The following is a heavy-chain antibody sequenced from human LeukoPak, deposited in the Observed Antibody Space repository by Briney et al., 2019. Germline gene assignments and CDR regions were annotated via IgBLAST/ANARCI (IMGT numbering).Heavy chain of an antibody. D-gene: IGHD3-10*01. CDR3: ERFAGEDY. J-gene: IGHJ4*02. CDR1: GFTFSSYS. CDR2: ISSSGSSI. V-gene: IGHV3-48*02. Sequence: GGSLRLSCAASGFTFSSYSMNWVRQAPGKGLEWVPYISSSGSSIYYADSVKGRFTISRDNAKNSLYLQMDSLRDEDTAVYYCERFAGEDYWGQGTLVTVSS.